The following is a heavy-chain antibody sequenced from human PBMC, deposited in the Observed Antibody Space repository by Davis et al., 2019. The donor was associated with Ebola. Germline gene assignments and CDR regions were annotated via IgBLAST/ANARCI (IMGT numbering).Heavy chain of an antibody. CDR2: IGSAGET. J-gene: IGHJ6*04. Sequence: GGSLRLSCAASGFTFNTYDMHWVRQARGEGPEWVSGIGSAGETYYSDSVKGRFTISRENDKNSLYLQMKSLRAGDTAVYYCARGGLRGTTYAFGMDVWGKGTTVTVSS. CDR1: GFTFNTYD. D-gene: IGHD1-7*01. CDR3: ARGGLRGTTYAFGMDV. V-gene: IGHV3-13*01.